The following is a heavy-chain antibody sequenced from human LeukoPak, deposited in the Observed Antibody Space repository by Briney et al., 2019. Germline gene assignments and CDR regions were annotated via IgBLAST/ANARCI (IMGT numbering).Heavy chain of an antibody. D-gene: IGHD2-15*01. CDR2: IKTKTDGGTT. J-gene: IGHJ3*01. CDR1: GSTVSNYS. V-gene: IGHV3-15*01. CDR3: TTEVLEGATDGSFVV. Sequence: GGSLSLACAASGSTVSNYSMSWVRQAPGKGLEWVGRIKTKTDGGTTDYAAPVKGRFTISRDDSKNTSYLLMNSLKTEDTAVYYCTTEVLEGATDGSFVVWCQGTMVTVSS.